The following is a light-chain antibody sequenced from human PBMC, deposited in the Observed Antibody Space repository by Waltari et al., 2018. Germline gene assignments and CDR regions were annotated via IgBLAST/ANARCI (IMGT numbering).Light chain of an antibody. V-gene: IGKV3-20*01. CDR3: QHYLRLPVT. CDR1: QGVSRA. J-gene: IGKJ1*01. Sequence: CRASQGVSRALTWYQQKPGQAPRLLIYGASTRAPGIPDRFSGSGSGTDFSLTISRLEPDDFAVYYCQHYLRLPVTFGQGTTVEI. CDR2: GAS.